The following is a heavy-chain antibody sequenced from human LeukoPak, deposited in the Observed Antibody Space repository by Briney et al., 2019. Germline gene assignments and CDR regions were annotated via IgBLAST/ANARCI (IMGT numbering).Heavy chain of an antibody. CDR3: ARGKGEYSGYDLLIYFDY. D-gene: IGHD5-12*01. CDR1: GGSVSSGSYY. CDR2: IYYSGST. Sequence: PSETLSLTCTVSGGSVSSGSYYWSWIRQPPGKGLEGIVYIYYSGSTNYNPSLKSRVTMSVDTSKNQFSLKLSSVTAADTAVYYCARGKGEYSGYDLLIYFDYWGQGTLVTVSS. J-gene: IGHJ4*02. V-gene: IGHV4-61*01.